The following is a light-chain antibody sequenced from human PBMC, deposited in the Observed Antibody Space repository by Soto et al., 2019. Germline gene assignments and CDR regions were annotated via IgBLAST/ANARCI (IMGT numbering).Light chain of an antibody. Sequence: AIRMTQSPSSFSASTGDRVTITCRSSQGISSYLAWYQQTPGKAPKLLIYAASTLQSGVPSRFRGSGSGTDCTLTISCLQSEDCATYYCQQYYSYPPTFGQGTKVEIK. CDR1: QGISSY. CDR3: QQYYSYPPT. CDR2: AAS. V-gene: IGKV1-8*01. J-gene: IGKJ1*01.